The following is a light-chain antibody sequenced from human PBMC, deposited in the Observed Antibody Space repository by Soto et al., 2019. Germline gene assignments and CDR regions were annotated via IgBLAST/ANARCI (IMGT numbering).Light chain of an antibody. J-gene: IGKJ2*01. CDR3: QQYNNWPPT. V-gene: IGKV3-15*01. Sequence: EIVMTQSPATLSVSPGERATLSCRASQSVSSNLAWYQQRPGQAPRLLIYGASTRATGIPARFSGSGSGTEFTLIINNLQSEDFTSYYCQQYNNWPPTFGQGTKVDIK. CDR2: GAS. CDR1: QSVSSN.